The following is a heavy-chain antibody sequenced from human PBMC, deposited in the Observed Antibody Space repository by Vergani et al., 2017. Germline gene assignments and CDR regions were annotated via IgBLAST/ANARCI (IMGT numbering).Heavy chain of an antibody. CDR2: FDPEDGET. J-gene: IGHJ6*02. Sequence: QVQLVQSGAEVKKPGASVKVSCKVSGYTLTELSMHWVRQAPGNGLEWMGGFDPEDGETIYAQKFQGRVTMTDDTSTDTAYMELSSLRSEDTAVYYCATPRLRFSYYYYYGMDVWGQGTTVTVSS. CDR3: ATPRLRFSYYYYYGMDV. CDR1: GYTLTELS. D-gene: IGHD5-12*01. V-gene: IGHV1-24*01.